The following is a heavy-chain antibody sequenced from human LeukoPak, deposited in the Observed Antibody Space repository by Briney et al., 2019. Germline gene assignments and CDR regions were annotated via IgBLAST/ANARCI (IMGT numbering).Heavy chain of an antibody. V-gene: IGHV4-39*07. CDR2: IYYSGST. Sequence: PSETLSLTCTVSGGSISSSSYYWGWIRQPPGKGLEWIGSIYYSGSTYYNPSLKSRVTISVDTSKNQFSLKLSSVTAADTAVYYCARDMDCSGGSCYPSARKYYFDYWGQGTLVTVSS. D-gene: IGHD2-15*01. CDR3: ARDMDCSGGSCYPSARKYYFDY. CDR1: GGSISSSSYY. J-gene: IGHJ4*02.